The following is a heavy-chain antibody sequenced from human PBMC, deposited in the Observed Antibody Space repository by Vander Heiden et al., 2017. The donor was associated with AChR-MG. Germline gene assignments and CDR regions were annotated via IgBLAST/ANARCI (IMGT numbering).Heavy chain of an antibody. J-gene: IGHJ6*03. Sequence: EVQLVESGGVVIQPGGSLRLSCAASGFTFDDYTMHWVRQAPGKGLEWVSFISWDGGYIYYADSVKGRFTISRDNSKNSLYLHMSSLRGEDSGLYYCAKDMKNYYYMDVWGEGTTVTVSS. CDR1: GFTFDDYT. V-gene: IGHV3-43*01. CDR3: AKDMKNYYYMDV. CDR2: ISWDGGYI.